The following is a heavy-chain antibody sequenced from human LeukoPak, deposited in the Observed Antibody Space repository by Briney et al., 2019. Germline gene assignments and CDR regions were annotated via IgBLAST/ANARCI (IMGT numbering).Heavy chain of an antibody. J-gene: IGHJ4*02. CDR2: ISSSSSTI. CDR1: GFTFSSYS. CDR3: ARESFSGWYYY. Sequence: GGSLRLSCAASGFTFSSYSMNWVRQAPGKGLEWVSYISSSSSTIYYADSVKGRFTISRDNAKNSLYLQMNSLRAEDTAVYYCARESFSGWYYYWGQGTLVTVSS. V-gene: IGHV3-48*01. D-gene: IGHD6-19*01.